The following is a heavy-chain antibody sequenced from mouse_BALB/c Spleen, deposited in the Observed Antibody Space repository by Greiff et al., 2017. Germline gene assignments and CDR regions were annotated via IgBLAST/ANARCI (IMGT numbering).Heavy chain of an antibody. CDR3: ARGGFTTALYYYAMDY. CDR2: INPYYGDT. J-gene: IGHJ4*01. Sequence: VQLKQSGPELVKPGASVKISCKASGYSFTGYFMNWVMQSHGKSLEWIGRINPYYGDTFYNQKFKGKATLTVDKSSSTAHMELRSLASEDSAVYYCARGGFTTALYYYAMDYWGQGTSVTVSS. V-gene: IGHV1-20*02. D-gene: IGHD1-2*01. CDR1: GYSFTGYF.